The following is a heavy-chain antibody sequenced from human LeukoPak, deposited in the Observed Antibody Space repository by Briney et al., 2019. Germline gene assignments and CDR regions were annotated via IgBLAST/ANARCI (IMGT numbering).Heavy chain of an antibody. CDR1: GFTFSSYA. D-gene: IGHD2-2*01. Sequence: GGSLRPSCAASGFTFSSYAMHWVRQAPGKGLEWVAVISYDGSNKYYADSVKGRFTISRDNSKNTLYLQMNSLRAEDTAVYYCARGPGLVVPADSFDYWGQGTLVTVSS. J-gene: IGHJ4*02. CDR3: ARGPGLVVPADSFDY. V-gene: IGHV3-30-3*01. CDR2: ISYDGSNK.